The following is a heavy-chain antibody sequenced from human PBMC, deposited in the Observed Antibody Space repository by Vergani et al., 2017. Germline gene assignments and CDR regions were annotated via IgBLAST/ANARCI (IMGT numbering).Heavy chain of an antibody. CDR1: GFTVSSYS. Sequence: EVQLVESGGGLVQPGGSLRLACAASGFTVSSYSMNWVRQAPGKGLQWVSILYTPGTADYAASVKGRFTVSRDDSKNVLYLQMTSLGAEDTAIYFCARDRFDYGDYELDSWGQGTLVTVSS. V-gene: IGHV3-66*02. CDR3: ARDRFDYGDYELDS. CDR2: LYTPGTA. D-gene: IGHD4-17*01. J-gene: IGHJ4*02.